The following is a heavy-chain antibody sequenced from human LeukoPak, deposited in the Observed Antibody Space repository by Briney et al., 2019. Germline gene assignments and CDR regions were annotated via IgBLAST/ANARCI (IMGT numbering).Heavy chain of an antibody. CDR3: ARDIKYSSGWYMSDY. D-gene: IGHD6-19*01. CDR2: INPNSGGT. CDR1: GYTFTGYY. J-gene: IGHJ4*02. Sequence: ASVKVSCKASGYTFTGYYMHWVRQAPGRGLEWMGWINPNSGGTNYAQKFQGRVTMTRDTSISTAYMELSRLRSDDTAVYYCARDIKYSSGWYMSDYWGQGTLVTVSS. V-gene: IGHV1-2*02.